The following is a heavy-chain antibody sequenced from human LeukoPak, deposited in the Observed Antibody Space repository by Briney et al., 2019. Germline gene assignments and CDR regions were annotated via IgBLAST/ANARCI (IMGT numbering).Heavy chain of an antibody. J-gene: IGHJ3*02. D-gene: IGHD3-10*01. CDR2: IYTSRST. CDR1: GRPLSSYY. Sequence: SETLSLTCSVSGRPLSSYYWSWLRQPAGKGREGIGRIYTSRSTNYHPPLKSRVAMSVDTSKHQFSLKLSAVAAADTAVYYCARVQLGAFDSWGQGTMVTDSS. CDR3: ARVQLGAFDS. V-gene: IGHV4-4*07.